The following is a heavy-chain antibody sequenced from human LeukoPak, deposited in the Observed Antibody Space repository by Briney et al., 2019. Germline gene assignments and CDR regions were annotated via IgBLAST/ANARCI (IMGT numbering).Heavy chain of an antibody. J-gene: IGHJ4*02. CDR3: ARAHGSGSYEGPFDY. CDR2: IYYSGST. V-gene: IGHV4-31*03. D-gene: IGHD3-10*01. CDR1: GGSISSGGYY. Sequence: SETLSLTCTVSGGSISSGGYYWSWIRQHPGKGLEWIGYIYYSGSTYYNPSLKSRVTISVDTSKNQFSLKLSSVTAADTAVYYCARAHGSGSYEGPFDYWGQGTLVTVSS.